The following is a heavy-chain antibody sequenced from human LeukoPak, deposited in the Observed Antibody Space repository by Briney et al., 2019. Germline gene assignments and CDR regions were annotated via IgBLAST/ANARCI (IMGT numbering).Heavy chain of an antibody. D-gene: IGHD1-1*01. CDR2: MNPNSGNT. CDR3: ARGRRGPRGFLFDP. CDR1: GYTFTSYD. Sequence: ASVKVSCKASGYTFTSYDINWVRQATGQGLEWMGWMNPNSGNTGYAQKFQGRVTMTRSTSISTAYMELSSLRSEDTAVYYCARGRRGPRGFLFDPWGQGTLVTVSS. J-gene: IGHJ5*02. V-gene: IGHV1-8*01.